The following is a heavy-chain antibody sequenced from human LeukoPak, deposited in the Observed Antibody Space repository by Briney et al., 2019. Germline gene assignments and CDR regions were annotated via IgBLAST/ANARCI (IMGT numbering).Heavy chain of an antibody. Sequence: GGSLRLSCTASGFTFSTYWMHWVRQAPGKGLVWVSRINTDASTTNYADSVKGRFTIYRDNAKNTLNLQMNSLRAEDTAVYYCVREKKNYTSMHYWGQGTLVSVST. V-gene: IGHV3-74*01. J-gene: IGHJ4*02. CDR3: VREKKNYTSMHY. D-gene: IGHD2-2*01. CDR2: INTDASTT. CDR1: GFTFSTYW.